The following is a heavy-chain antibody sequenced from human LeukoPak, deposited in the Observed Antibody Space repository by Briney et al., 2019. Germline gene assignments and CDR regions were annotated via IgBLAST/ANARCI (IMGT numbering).Heavy chain of an antibody. CDR1: GFTFGDYA. V-gene: IGHV3-49*04. CDR2: IRSKAYGGTT. J-gene: IGHJ4*02. CDR3: TRDPERPRVTTSPFDY. D-gene: IGHD4-17*01. Sequence: PGGSLRLSCTASGFTFGDYAMSWVRQAPGKGLEWVGFIRSKAYGGTTEYAASVKGRFTISRDDSKSIAYLQMNSLKTEDTAVYYCTRDPERPRVTTSPFDYWGQGTLVTVPS.